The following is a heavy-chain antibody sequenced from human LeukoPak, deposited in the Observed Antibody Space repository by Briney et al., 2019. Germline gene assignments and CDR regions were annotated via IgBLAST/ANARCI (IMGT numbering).Heavy chain of an antibody. D-gene: IGHD1-1*01. CDR1: GYIFTTYW. CDR2: IYPGDSDT. CDR3: ARRGWNTELFEY. J-gene: IGHJ4*02. Sequence: GESLKISCKGSGYIFTTYWVGWLRQMPGKGLERMGTIYPGDSDTRYSPSFQGQVTISADKSISTAYLQWSSLKASDTAIYYCARRGWNTELFEYWGQGTLVTVSS. V-gene: IGHV5-51*01.